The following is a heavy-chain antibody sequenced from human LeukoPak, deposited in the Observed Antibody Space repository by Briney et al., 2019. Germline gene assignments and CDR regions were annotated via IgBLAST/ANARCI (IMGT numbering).Heavy chain of an antibody. CDR2: IYHSGNT. D-gene: IGHD7-27*01. V-gene: IGHV4-59*01. CDR1: GDLIRTYY. J-gene: IGHJ4*02. CDR3: ARDLGHFDY. Sequence: PSETLSLTCTVSGDLIRTYYWSWIRQPPGKGLEWMGYIYHSGNTDYNPSLKSRVTISVDSSKNQFSLKLSSVTAADTAVYYCARDLGHFDYWGQGTLVTVSS.